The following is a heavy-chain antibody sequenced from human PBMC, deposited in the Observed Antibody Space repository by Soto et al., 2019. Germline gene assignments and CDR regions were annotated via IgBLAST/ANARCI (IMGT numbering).Heavy chain of an antibody. D-gene: IGHD6-19*01. V-gene: IGHV3-66*01. CDR2: IYSGGST. CDR3: ARVSYSSGLYYFDY. J-gene: IGHJ4*02. Sequence: PGGSLRLSCAASGFTVSSNYMNWVRQAPGKGLEWVSVIYSGGSTNYADSVKGRFTISRDNSKNTLYLQMNSLRAEDTAVYYCARVSYSSGLYYFDYWGQGTLVTVSS. CDR1: GFTVSSNY.